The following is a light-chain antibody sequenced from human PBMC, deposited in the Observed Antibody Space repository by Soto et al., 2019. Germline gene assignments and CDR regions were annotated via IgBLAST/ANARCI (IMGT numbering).Light chain of an antibody. CDR1: TGSVTSGHY. J-gene: IGLJ2*01. V-gene: IGLV7-46*01. Sequence: QAVVTQEPSLTVSPGGTVTLTCGSSTGSVTSGHYPYWFQQKPGQAPRTLIYDTSNKHSWTPARFSGSLLGGKAALTLSGAQPEDEAEYFCLLSYTGARIFGGGTKVTVL. CDR2: DTS. CDR3: LLSYTGARI.